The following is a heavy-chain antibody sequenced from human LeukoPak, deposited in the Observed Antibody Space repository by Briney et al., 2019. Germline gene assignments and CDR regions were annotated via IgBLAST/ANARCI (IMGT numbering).Heavy chain of an antibody. CDR2: ISGSGGST. J-gene: IGHJ4*02. CDR3: VKARYYYDSGRLGSFDY. V-gene: IGHV3-23*01. CDR1: GFTFDDYG. Sequence: GGSLRLSCAASGFTFDDYGMSWDRQAPGKGLEWVSVISGSGGSTYYADSVKGRFTISRDNSKNTLHLQMNILGVEDTAVYYCVKARYYYDSGRLGSFDYWGQGTLVTVSS. D-gene: IGHD3-22*01.